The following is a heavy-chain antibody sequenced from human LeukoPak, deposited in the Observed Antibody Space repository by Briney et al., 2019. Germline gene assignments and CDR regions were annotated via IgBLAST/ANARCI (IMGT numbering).Heavy chain of an antibody. CDR3: ARDLGPSRGFDY. Sequence: PSETLSLTCAVSAGSISRFYWSWIRQPPGKGLERIGYIYYSGSTHYNPSLKTRVTISVDTSKNQFSLKLNSVTAADAAVYYCARDLGPSRGFDYWGQGTLVTVSS. CDR1: AGSISRFY. V-gene: IGHV4-59*01. D-gene: IGHD3-10*01. J-gene: IGHJ4*02. CDR2: IYYSGST.